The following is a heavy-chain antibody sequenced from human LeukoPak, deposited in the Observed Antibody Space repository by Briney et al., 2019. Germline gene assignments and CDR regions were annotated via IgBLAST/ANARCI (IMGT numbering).Heavy chain of an antibody. D-gene: IGHD6-19*01. V-gene: IGHV1-46*01. CDR1: GYTFTSYY. CDR3: ARDKSSGWYVGY. Sequence: PSVKVSCKASGYTFTSYYMHWVRQAPGQGLEWMGILNPSGGSTSYAQKFQGRVTMTRDTSTSTVYMELSSLRSEDTAVYYCARDKSSGWYVGYWGQGTLVTVSS. J-gene: IGHJ4*02. CDR2: LNPSGGST.